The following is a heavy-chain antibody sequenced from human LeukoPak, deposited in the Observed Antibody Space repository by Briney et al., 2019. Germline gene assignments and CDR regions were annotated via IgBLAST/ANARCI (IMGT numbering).Heavy chain of an antibody. J-gene: IGHJ4*02. CDR2: ITGSGDST. D-gene: IGHD4-11*01. CDR3: ADSNYWYPVDY. Sequence: PGGSLILSCAASGFTFSNYAMRWVRQAPGKGLEWVSSITGSGDSTYYADSVKGRFTISRDNSQNTLYLQMNSLRAEDTAVYYCADSNYWYPVDYWGQGTLVTVSS. V-gene: IGHV3-23*01. CDR1: GFTFSNYA.